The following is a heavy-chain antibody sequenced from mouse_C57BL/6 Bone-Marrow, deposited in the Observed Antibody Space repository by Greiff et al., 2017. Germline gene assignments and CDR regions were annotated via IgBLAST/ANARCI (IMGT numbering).Heavy chain of an antibody. J-gene: IGHJ2*01. CDR1: GYTFTSYW. V-gene: IGHV1-52*01. Sequence: VKLQQPGAELVRPGSSVKLFCKASGYTFTSYWMHWVKQRPIQGLEWIGNIDPSDSETHYNQKFKDKATLTVDKSSSTAYMQLSSLTSEDSAVYYCARSRVLLRYPLDYWGQGTTLTVSS. CDR2: IDPSDSET. D-gene: IGHD1-1*01. CDR3: ARSRVLLRYPLDY.